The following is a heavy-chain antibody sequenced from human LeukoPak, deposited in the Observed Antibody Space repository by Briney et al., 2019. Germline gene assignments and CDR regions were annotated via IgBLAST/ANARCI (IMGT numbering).Heavy chain of an antibody. Sequence: SETLSLTCTVSGGSISSYYWSWIRQPPGKGLEWIGCIYYSGSTNYNPSLKSRVTISVDTSKNQFSLKLSSVTAADTAVYYCARDSGGYSYGFDYWGQGTLVTVSS. CDR2: IYYSGST. J-gene: IGHJ4*02. CDR1: GGSISSYY. CDR3: ARDSGGYSYGFDY. D-gene: IGHD5-18*01. V-gene: IGHV4-59*12.